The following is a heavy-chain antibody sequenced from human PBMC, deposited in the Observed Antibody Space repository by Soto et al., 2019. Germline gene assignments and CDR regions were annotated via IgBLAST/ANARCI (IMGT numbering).Heavy chain of an antibody. CDR3: ASDLRAQGAFYYFDY. Sequence: GGSLRLSCAASGFTVSTKYMSWVRQAPGKGLEWVSVIYSGGSTFYADSVRGRFTISRDNSKNTVNLQMNSLRAEDTAVYYCASDLRAQGAFYYFDYWGQGALVTVSS. D-gene: IGHD3-16*01. J-gene: IGHJ4*02. CDR2: IYSGGST. V-gene: IGHV3-66*01. CDR1: GFTVSTKY.